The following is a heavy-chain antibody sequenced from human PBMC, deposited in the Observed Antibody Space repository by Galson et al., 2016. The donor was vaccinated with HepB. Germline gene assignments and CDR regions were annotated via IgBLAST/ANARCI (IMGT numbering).Heavy chain of an antibody. V-gene: IGHV3-48*01. CDR3: ARTRTLPASAGMDV. Sequence: SLRLSCAASGFTFRRYSMNWVRQAPGKGLEWISYISSSSSTIYYADSVKGRFTISRDNAKNSLYLQMNSLRAGDTAVYYCARTRTLPASAGMDVWGQGTTVTVSS. CDR2: ISSSSSTI. D-gene: IGHD2-2*01. J-gene: IGHJ6*02. CDR1: GFTFRRYS.